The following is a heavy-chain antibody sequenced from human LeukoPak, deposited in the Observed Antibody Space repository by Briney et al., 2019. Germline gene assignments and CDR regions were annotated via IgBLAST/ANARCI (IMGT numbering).Heavy chain of an antibody. J-gene: IGHJ4*02. D-gene: IGHD5-24*01. CDR1: GGSFSGYY. CDR2: INHSGST. V-gene: IGHV4-34*01. CDR3: ASRRKMATIDY. Sequence: PSETLSLTCAVNGGSFSGYYWSWIRQPPGKGLEWIGEINHSGSTNYNPSLKSRVTISVDTSKNQFSLKLSSVTAADTAVYYCASRRKMATIDYWGQGTLVTVSS.